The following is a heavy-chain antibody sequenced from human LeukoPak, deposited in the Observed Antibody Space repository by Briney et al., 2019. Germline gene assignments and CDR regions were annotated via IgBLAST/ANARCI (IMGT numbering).Heavy chain of an antibody. Sequence: ASLKVSCKASGYTFTSYGINWVRQAPGQGLEWMGWISAYNGNTNFAQKLQGRVTMTTDTSTSTAYMELRSLRSDDTAVYYCARLGGDDSSGPPYALDVWGQGTTVDVSS. D-gene: IGHD3-22*01. CDR3: ARLGGDDSSGPPYALDV. CDR1: GYTFTSYG. CDR2: ISAYNGNT. J-gene: IGHJ6*02. V-gene: IGHV1-18*01.